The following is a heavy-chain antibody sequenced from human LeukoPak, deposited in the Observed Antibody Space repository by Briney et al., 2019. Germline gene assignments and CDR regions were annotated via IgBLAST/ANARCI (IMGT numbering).Heavy chain of an antibody. D-gene: IGHD6-19*01. CDR3: ARGDSSGWYLGDY. CDR2: IYYSGST. V-gene: IGHV4-31*03. CDR1: GGSISSSSYY. J-gene: IGHJ4*02. Sequence: SETLSLTCTVSGGSISSSSYYWGWIRQPPGKGLEWIGYIYYSGSTYYNPSLKSRVTISVDTSKNQFSLKLSSVTAADTAVYYCARGDSSGWYLGDYWGQGTLVTVTS.